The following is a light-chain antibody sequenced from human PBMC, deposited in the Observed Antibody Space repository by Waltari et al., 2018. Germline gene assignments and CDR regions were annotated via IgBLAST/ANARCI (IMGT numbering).Light chain of an antibody. V-gene: IGLV1-47*01. CDR2: RNN. J-gene: IGLJ2*01. CDR3: AAWDDSLSGVV. Sequence: QSVLTQPPSASGTPGQRVTISCSGSSSNIGSNYVYWYQQLPGTAPKLLIYRNNPRPPGVPDRFAGSKSGTSASLAISGRRSEDEADYYCAAWDDSLSGVVFGGGTKLTVL. CDR1: SSNIGSNY.